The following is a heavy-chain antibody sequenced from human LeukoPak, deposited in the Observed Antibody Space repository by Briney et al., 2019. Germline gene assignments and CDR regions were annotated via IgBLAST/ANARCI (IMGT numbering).Heavy chain of an antibody. CDR3: ARLHEYSGYDWDPLVDY. CDR2: ISSSSSTI. V-gene: IGHV3-48*01. J-gene: IGHJ4*02. CDR1: GFTFSSYS. D-gene: IGHD5-12*01. Sequence: PGGSLRLSCAASGFTFSSYSMNWVRQAPGKGLEWVSYISSSSSTIYYADSVKGRFTISRDNAKNSLYLQMNSLRAEDTAVYYCARLHEYSGYDWDPLVDYWGQGTLVTVSS.